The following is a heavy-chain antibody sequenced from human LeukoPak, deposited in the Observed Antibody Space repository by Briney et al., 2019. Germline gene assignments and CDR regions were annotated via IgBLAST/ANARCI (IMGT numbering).Heavy chain of an antibody. J-gene: IGHJ6*03. CDR2: IYYSGST. CDR3: ARCGKDSSGYYHHYMDV. Sequence: PSETLSLTCTVSGGSISSSSYYWGWIRQPPGKGLEWIGSIYYSGSTYYNPSLKSRVTISVDTSKNQFSLKLSSVTAADTAVYYCARCGKDSSGYYHHYMDVWGKGTTVTVSS. D-gene: IGHD6-19*01. CDR1: GGSISSSSYY. V-gene: IGHV4-39*07.